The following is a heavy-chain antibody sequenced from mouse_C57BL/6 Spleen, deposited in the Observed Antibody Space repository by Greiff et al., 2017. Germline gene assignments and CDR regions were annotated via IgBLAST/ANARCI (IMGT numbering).Heavy chain of an antibody. J-gene: IGHJ1*03. CDR1: GFTFSSYA. CDR2: ISSGGDYI. V-gene: IGHV5-9-1*02. D-gene: IGHD2-1*01. Sequence: EVNVVESGEGLVKPGGSLKLSCAASGFTFSSYAMSWVRQTPEKRLEWVAYISSGGDYIYYADTVKGRFTISRDNARNTLYLQMSSLKAEDTAMYYCTRDYGNYGNFDVWGTGTTVTVSS. CDR3: TRDYGNYGNFDV.